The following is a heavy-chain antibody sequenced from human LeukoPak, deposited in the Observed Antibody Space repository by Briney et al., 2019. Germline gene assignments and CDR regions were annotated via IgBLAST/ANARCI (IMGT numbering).Heavy chain of an antibody. CDR3: TTSVYNFFDY. CDR2: IKTKTYGGTT. CDR1: GFTFSNAW. D-gene: IGHD1-20*01. V-gene: IGHV3-15*01. J-gene: IGHJ4*02. Sequence: GGSLRLSCAASGFTFSNAWMSWVRQAPGKGLEWVGRIKTKTYGGTTDYAAPVKGKFTISRYDSKNTLSLQMNSLKTEDTAVYFCTTSVYNFFDYWGQGTLVTVSS.